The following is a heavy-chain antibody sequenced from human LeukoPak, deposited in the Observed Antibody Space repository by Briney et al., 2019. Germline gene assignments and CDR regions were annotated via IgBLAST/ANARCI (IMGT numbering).Heavy chain of an antibody. V-gene: IGHV3-30*01. Sequence: GGSLRLSCAASGFTFSSYAMHWVRQAPGKGLEWVAVISYDGSYKYYADSVKGRFTISRDNSKNTVYLQMNSLRAEDTALYYCTITMLRGVISGYFDYWAQGTLVTVSS. CDR3: TITMLRGVISGYFDY. D-gene: IGHD3-10*01. CDR1: GFTFSSYA. J-gene: IGHJ4*02. CDR2: ISYDGSYK.